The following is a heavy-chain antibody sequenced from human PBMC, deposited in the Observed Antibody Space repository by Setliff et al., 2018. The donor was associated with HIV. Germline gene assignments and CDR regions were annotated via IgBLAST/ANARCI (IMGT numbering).Heavy chain of an antibody. J-gene: IGHJ1*01. CDR1: GYTFTSYP. V-gene: IGHV1-46*01. Sequence: ASVKVSCKASGYTFTSYPMHWVRQAPGQGLEWMGIINPSSGSTTYAQKFQGRVTMTRDTSTGTVYMELSSLRSEDTAVYYCARDPAPSSSASYFQHWGQGTPVTVSS. CDR3: ARDPAPSSSASYFQH. CDR2: INPSSGST. D-gene: IGHD6-6*01.